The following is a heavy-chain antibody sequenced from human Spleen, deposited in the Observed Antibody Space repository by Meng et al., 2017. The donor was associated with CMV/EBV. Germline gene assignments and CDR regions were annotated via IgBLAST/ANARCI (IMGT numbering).Heavy chain of an antibody. J-gene: IGHJ5*02. D-gene: IGHD2-21*01. CDR1: GFSFNNYA. V-gene: IGHV3-23*01. Sequence: GGSLRLSCAASGFSFNNYAMTWVRQAPGKGLEWVSSISGSGGSTYYADSVKGRFTISRDNSKNTLYLQMNSLRAEDSAVYYCAKDPSAREYCGGDCYSPNWFDPWGQGTLVTVSS. CDR2: ISGSGGST. CDR3: AKDPSAREYCGGDCYSPNWFDP.